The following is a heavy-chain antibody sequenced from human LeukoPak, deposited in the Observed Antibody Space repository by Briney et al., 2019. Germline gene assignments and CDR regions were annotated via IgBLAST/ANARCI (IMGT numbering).Heavy chain of an antibody. Sequence: KPGASVKVSCKAAGYTFTSYGISWVRQAPGQGLEWMGWISAYNGNTNYAQKLQGRVTMTTDTSTSTAYMELRSLRSDDTAVYYCAISIAVAGSFDYWGQGTLVTVSS. J-gene: IGHJ4*02. CDR1: GYTFTSYG. CDR2: ISAYNGNT. CDR3: AISIAVAGSFDY. D-gene: IGHD6-19*01. V-gene: IGHV1-18*01.